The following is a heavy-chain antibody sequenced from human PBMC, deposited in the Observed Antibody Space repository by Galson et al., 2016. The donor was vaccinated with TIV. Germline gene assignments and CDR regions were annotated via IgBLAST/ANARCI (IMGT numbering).Heavy chain of an antibody. J-gene: IGHJ4*02. D-gene: IGHD6-19*01. Sequence: SLRLSCAASGFSFSNFGIHWVRQAPGKGLEWVAVIWFDGGITNYADSVKGRFTISRDNAKNTLFLQMHSLRVEDTGVYYCARDLAGRDDYWGQGTLVTVSS. CDR1: GFSFSNFG. V-gene: IGHV3-33*01. CDR2: IWFDGGIT. CDR3: ARDLAGRDDY.